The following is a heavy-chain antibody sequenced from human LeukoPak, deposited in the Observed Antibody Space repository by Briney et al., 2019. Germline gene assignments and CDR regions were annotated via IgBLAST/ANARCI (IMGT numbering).Heavy chain of an antibody. CDR3: ARRYCSGGSCYSGWHFDL. CDR2: INSDGRST. D-gene: IGHD2-15*01. V-gene: IGHV3-74*01. J-gene: IGHJ2*01. CDR1: GFIFRNVW. Sequence: GGSLRLSCAASGFIFRNVWMGWGRHAPGKGLVWVSGINSDGRSTNYADSVKGRFTISRDNAKNTLYLQMNSLRAEDTAVYYCARRYCSGGSCYSGWHFDLWGRGTLVTVSS.